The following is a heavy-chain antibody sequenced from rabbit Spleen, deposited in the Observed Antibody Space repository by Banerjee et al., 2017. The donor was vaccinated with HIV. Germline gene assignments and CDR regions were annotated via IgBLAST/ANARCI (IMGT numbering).Heavy chain of an antibody. CDR3: ARDLDGVIGWNFGW. V-gene: IGHV1S7*01. CDR1: GFDFSNYY. D-gene: IGHD1-1*01. CDR2: TEPIFGTT. J-gene: IGHJ4*01. Sequence: QSLEESGGGLVQPGGSLTLSCKASGFDFSNYYMTWVRQAPGKGLEWIGLTEPIFGTTYYASWVNGRFTISSHNAQNTLYLQLKSLTAADTATYFCARDLDGVIGWNFGWWGPGTLVTVS.